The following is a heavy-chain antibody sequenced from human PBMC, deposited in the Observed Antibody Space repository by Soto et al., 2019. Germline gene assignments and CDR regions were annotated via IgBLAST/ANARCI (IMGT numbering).Heavy chain of an antibody. V-gene: IGHV3-23*01. D-gene: IGHD3-22*01. CDR1: GFTFTDYA. CDR2: VSGGVTNR. Sequence: EVQLLESGGGLVQRGGSLRLSCAASGFTFTDYAMSWVRQAPGKGLEWVSAVSGGVTNRYYADSVKGRFTISRDNSKNTVYLQMNNLRVDATAVYFCARDHIYDGSGPDYFDYWGQGTLVTVSS. J-gene: IGHJ4*02. CDR3: ARDHIYDGSGPDYFDY.